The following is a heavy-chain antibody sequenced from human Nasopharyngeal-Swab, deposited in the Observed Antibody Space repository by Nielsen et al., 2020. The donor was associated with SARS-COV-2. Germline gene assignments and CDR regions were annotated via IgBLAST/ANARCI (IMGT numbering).Heavy chain of an antibody. CDR1: GGSFSAYY. V-gene: IGHV4-34*01. Sequence: SETLSLTCAVYGGSFSAYYWSWIRQPPGKGLDWIGEINHSGSTNYNPSLKSRVTISIDTSKNQFSLKLSSVTAADTAVYYCAMTGGYWGQGTLVTVSS. D-gene: IGHD1-14*01. CDR3: AMTGGY. CDR2: INHSGST. J-gene: IGHJ4*02.